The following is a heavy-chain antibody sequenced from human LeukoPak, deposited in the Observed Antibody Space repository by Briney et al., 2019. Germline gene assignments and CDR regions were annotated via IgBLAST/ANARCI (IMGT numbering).Heavy chain of an antibody. CDR3: AKGYSNYVAFYYYAMDV. CDR1: GFTSYTDA. J-gene: IGHJ6*02. D-gene: IGHD4-11*01. V-gene: IGHV3-43*02. Sequence: GGSLRLSCAASGFTSYTDAMHWVRQAPGKGLEGVSLISGDGGSTYYADSVKGRFTVSRDNSKNSLYLQMNSLRTEDTAFYYCAKGYSNYVAFYYYAMDVWGQGTAVTVSS. CDR2: ISGDGGST.